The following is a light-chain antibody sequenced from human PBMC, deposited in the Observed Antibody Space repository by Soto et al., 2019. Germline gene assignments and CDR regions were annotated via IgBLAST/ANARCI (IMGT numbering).Light chain of an antibody. V-gene: IGLV7-46*01. Sequence: QAVVTQEPSLTVSPGGTVTLTCASSTGAVTSGHHTYWFQQKPGQVPRILIYDTSNKHSWTPARFSGSLLGVQAALTLSGAQPEDEADYYCLLTYRGPWVFGGGTKLTVL. CDR1: TGAVTSGHH. CDR3: LLTYRGPWV. CDR2: DTS. J-gene: IGLJ2*01.